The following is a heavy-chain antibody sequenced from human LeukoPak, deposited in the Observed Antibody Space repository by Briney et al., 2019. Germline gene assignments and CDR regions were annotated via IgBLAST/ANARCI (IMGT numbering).Heavy chain of an antibody. Sequence: PSQTLSLTCTVPGGSISSGGYYWSWIRQHPGKGLEWIGYIYYSGSTYYNPSLKSRVTISVDTSKNQFSLKLSSVTTADTAVYYCARGHYDSSGLRPPDAFDIWGQGTMVTVSS. J-gene: IGHJ3*02. CDR1: GGSISSGGYY. CDR2: IYYSGST. V-gene: IGHV4-31*03. D-gene: IGHD3-22*01. CDR3: ARGHYDSSGLRPPDAFDI.